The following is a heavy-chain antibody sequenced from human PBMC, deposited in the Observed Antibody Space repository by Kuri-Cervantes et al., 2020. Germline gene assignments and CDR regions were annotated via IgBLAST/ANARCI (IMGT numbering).Heavy chain of an antibody. CDR2: INPGSGST. J-gene: IGHJ5*02. Sequence: ASVKVSCKASGYIFTNYQMHWVRQTPGQGLEWMGIINPGSGSTSYAQKFQGRVSMTRDTSTSTVYMELSSLTSDDTAVYYCAGDRCSSGSCYNWFDPWGQGTLVTVSS. D-gene: IGHD2-15*01. CDR3: AGDRCSSGSCYNWFDP. V-gene: IGHV1-46*01. CDR1: GYIFTNYQ.